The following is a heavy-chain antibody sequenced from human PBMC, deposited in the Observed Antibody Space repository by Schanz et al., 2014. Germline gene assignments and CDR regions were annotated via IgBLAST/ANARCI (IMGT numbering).Heavy chain of an antibody. Sequence: QMQLVQSGSELKKPGASVKVSCKASGYTFTDYYMHWVRQAPGQGLEWMGRINPNSGGTNYAQKFQGRVTMTRDTSISTAYMEMSRLISDDTAVYYCAREMLDIVATMDDDAFDIWGQGTMVTVSS. CDR3: AREMLDIVATMDDDAFDI. V-gene: IGHV1-2*06. CDR1: GYTFTDYY. D-gene: IGHD5-12*01. J-gene: IGHJ3*02. CDR2: INPNSGGT.